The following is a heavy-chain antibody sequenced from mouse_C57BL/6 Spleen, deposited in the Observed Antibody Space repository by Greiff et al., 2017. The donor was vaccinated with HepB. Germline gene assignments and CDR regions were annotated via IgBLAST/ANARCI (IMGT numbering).Heavy chain of an antibody. Sequence: QVQLQQSGAELVRPGASVTLSCKASGYTFTDYEMHWVKQTPVHGLEWIGAIDPETGGTAYNQKFKGKAILTADKSSSTAYMELRSLTSGDSAVYYCTSGDGYGAWFAYWGQGTLVTVSA. D-gene: IGHD2-3*01. CDR1: GYTFTDYE. CDR2: IDPETGGT. CDR3: TSGDGYGAWFAY. J-gene: IGHJ3*01. V-gene: IGHV1-15*01.